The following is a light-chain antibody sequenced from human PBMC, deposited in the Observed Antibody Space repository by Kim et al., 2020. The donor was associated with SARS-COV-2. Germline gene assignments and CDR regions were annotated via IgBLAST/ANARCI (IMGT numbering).Light chain of an antibody. CDR1: QSVSSN. V-gene: IGKV3-15*01. Sequence: EIVMTQSPATLSVSPGERATLSCRASQSVSSNLAWYQQKPGQAPRLLIYGASTRATGIPARFSGSGSGTEFTLTISSLQSEDFAVYYCKQYNNWPPWTVGQGTKVDIK. J-gene: IGKJ1*01. CDR2: GAS. CDR3: KQYNNWPPWT.